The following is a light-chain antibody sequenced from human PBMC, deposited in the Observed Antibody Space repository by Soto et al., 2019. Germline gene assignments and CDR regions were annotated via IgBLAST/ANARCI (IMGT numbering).Light chain of an antibody. CDR3: SSYTTSNTRQIV. V-gene: IGLV2-14*01. CDR1: SSDVGGYNY. Sequence: QSVLTQPAPLSGSPGQLITISCPGTSSDVGGYNYVSWYQQHPGKAPKFMIYDVSNRPSGVSNRFSGSKSGNTASLTISGLQAEDEADYYCSSYTTSNTRQIVFGTGTKVTV. J-gene: IGLJ1*01. CDR2: DVS.